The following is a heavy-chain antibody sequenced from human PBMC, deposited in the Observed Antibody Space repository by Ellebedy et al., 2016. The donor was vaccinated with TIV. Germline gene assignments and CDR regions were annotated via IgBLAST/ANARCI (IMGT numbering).Heavy chain of an antibody. CDR1: GFTLSSYV. CDR2: ISRSGDST. D-gene: IGHD4-17*01. J-gene: IGHJ4*02. Sequence: GGSLRLXXTASGFTLSSYVMSWVRQAPGKGLKWVSGISRSGDSTYYADSVKGRFTISRDNPKNTLYLQMNSLRAEDTAVYYCAKDRDDDGDYVFDSWGQGILVTVSS. V-gene: IGHV3-23*01. CDR3: AKDRDDDGDYVFDS.